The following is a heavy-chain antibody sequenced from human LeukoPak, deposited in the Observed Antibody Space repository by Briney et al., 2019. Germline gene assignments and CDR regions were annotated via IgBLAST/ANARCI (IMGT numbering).Heavy chain of an antibody. Sequence: SGTLSPTCTVSGDSLNSLDLWSWVRQPPGKGLEWIGEINDSGSTNYNPSLKSRVTISVDTSNNRVSLKVDSVTAADTAVYYCARRAGYDYGQIDHWGRGTLVTVSS. V-gene: IGHV4-4*02. J-gene: IGHJ4*02. D-gene: IGHD5-18*01. CDR1: GDSLNSLDL. CDR2: INDSGST. CDR3: ARRAGYDYGQIDH.